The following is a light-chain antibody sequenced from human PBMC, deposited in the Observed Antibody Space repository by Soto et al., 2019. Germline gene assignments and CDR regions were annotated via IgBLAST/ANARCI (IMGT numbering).Light chain of an antibody. V-gene: IGKV1-39*01. Sequence: DIQMTQSPSSLPASVGDRVTVTCRASQSIRGYLNWYQHKPGTAPKLLIFAASTLQSGVPSRFSGSGSGTDFTLTISCLQSEDFATYYCQQYYSYPRTFGQGTKVDIK. CDR1: QSIRGY. J-gene: IGKJ1*01. CDR3: QQYYSYPRT. CDR2: AAS.